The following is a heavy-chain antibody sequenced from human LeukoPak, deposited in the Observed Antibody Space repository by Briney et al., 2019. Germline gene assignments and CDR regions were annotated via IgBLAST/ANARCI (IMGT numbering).Heavy chain of an antibody. D-gene: IGHD4-23*01. CDR1: GFTVSTNY. J-gene: IGHJ3*02. V-gene: IGHV3-53*01. CDR2: IYRGVST. Sequence: GGSLRLSCAASGFTVSTNYMSWVPQAPGKGLECVSIIYRGVSTYYADSVKGLFTISRDNSKNTLYLQMNTLRAEDTAVYYCARVRDHSGNADAFDIWGQGTMVTVSS. CDR3: ARVRDHSGNADAFDI.